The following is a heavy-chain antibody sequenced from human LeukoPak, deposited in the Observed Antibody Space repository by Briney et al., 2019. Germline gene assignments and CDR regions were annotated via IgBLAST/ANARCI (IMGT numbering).Heavy chain of an antibody. V-gene: IGHV1-24*01. J-gene: IGHJ4*02. Sequence: AAVKVSCKVSGYTLTELSMHWVRQAPGKGLEWMGGFDPEDGETIYAQKFQGRVTMTEDTSTDTAYMELSSLRSEDTAVYYCARDDKEEQWLGNWGQGTLVTVSS. CDR2: FDPEDGET. CDR3: ARDDKEEQWLGN. CDR1: GYTLTELS. D-gene: IGHD6-19*01.